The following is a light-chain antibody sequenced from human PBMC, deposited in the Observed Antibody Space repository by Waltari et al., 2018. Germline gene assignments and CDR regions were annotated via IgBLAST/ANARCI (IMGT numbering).Light chain of an antibody. Sequence: QSVLTQPPSVSAAPGQKVTISCSGSSSTLGNDYVSWYQQLPGTAPKLFIHENNERPPGIPDRFSGSKSGTAATLGITGLQTGDEADYYCGTWDTSLSALIFGGGTKLTVL. CDR1: SSTLGNDY. J-gene: IGLJ2*01. V-gene: IGLV1-51*02. CDR2: ENN. CDR3: GTWDTSLSALI.